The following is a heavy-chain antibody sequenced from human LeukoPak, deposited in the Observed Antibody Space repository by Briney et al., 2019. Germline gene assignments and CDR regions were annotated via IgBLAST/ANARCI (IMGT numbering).Heavy chain of an antibody. D-gene: IGHD6-13*01. J-gene: IGHJ4*02. Sequence: GGSLRLSCAASGFTFSDYYMSWIRQAPGKGLEWVSGISWNSGSIGYADSVKGRFTISRDNAKNSLYLQMNSLRAEDTAVYYCAKDPGSSWYALTPGGDYWGQGTLVTVSS. V-gene: IGHV3-9*01. CDR3: AKDPGSSWYALTPGGDY. CDR2: ISWNSGSI. CDR1: GFTFSDYY.